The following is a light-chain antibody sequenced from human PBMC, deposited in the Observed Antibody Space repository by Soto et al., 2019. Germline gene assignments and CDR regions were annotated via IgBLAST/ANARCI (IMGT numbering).Light chain of an antibody. J-gene: IGKJ5*01. CDR2: GAS. CDR3: QQYNAWPSIT. V-gene: IGKV3-15*01. CDR1: QSVSSN. Sequence: EIVMTQFPAPLSVSPGERATLSCRASQSVSSNLGWYQQKPGQPPRLLIYGASTRATGIPARFSGSGSGTEFTLTISSLQSEDFAVYYCQQYNAWPSITLGQGTRLEIK.